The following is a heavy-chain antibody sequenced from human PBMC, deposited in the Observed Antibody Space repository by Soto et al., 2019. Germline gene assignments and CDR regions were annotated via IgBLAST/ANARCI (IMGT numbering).Heavy chain of an antibody. D-gene: IGHD1-20*01. J-gene: IGHJ4*02. V-gene: IGHV1-46*03. CDR3: ARDQRITGTGDAGTLRTGYFDY. CDR2: INPSGGST. CDR1: GYTFTSYY. Sequence: GASVKVSCKASGYTFTSYYMHWVRQAPGQGLEWMGIINPSGGSTSYAQKFQGRVTMTRDTSTSTVYMELSSLRSEDTAVYYCARDQRITGTGDAGTLRTGYFDYWGQGTLVTVSS.